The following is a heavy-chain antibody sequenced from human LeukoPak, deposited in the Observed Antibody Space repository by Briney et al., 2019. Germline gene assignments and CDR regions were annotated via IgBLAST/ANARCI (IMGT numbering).Heavy chain of an antibody. CDR1: GGTFSSYA. V-gene: IGHV1-69*05. CDR3: ARDSGGNSGSYSDFDY. Sequence: SVKVSCKASGGTFSSYAISWVRQAPGQGLEWMGGIIPIFGTANYAQKFQGRVTITTDESTSTAYMGLSSLRSEDTAVYYCARDSGGNSGSYSDFDYWGQGTLVTVSS. CDR2: IIPIFGTA. J-gene: IGHJ4*02. D-gene: IGHD1-26*01.